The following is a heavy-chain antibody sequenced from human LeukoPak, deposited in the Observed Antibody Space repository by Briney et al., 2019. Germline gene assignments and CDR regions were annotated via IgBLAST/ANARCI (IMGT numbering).Heavy chain of an antibody. CDR3: ASMPSTEIYYFYYMDV. CDR1: GFTFNSYA. J-gene: IGHJ6*03. V-gene: IGHV3-23*01. CDR2: ISDDSHST. D-gene: IGHD2-2*01. Sequence: GGSLRLSCAASGFTFNSYAMTWVRQAPGKGLEWVSAISDDSHSTHYADSVKGRFTISRDNSKNTLYLHMDRLGTEDTAVYYCASMPSTEIYYFYYMDVWGKGTTVTVSS.